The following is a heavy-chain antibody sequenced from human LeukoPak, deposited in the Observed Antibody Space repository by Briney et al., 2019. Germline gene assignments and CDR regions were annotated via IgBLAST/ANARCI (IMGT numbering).Heavy chain of an antibody. CDR1: GFTFSSYG. V-gene: IGHV3-33*01. J-gene: IGHJ4*02. D-gene: IGHD4-17*01. CDR2: IWYDGSNK. CDR3: ARETTVTPYLYYFDY. Sequence: GGSLRLSCAASGFTFSSYGMPWVRQAPGKGLEWVAVIWYDGSNKYYADSVKGRFTISRDNSKNTLYLQMNSLRAEDTAVYYCARETTVTPYLYYFDYWGQGTLVTVSS.